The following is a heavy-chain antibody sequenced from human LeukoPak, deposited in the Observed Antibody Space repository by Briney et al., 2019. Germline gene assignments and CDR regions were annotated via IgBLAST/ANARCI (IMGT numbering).Heavy chain of an antibody. CDR1: GFTFSSYA. V-gene: IGHV3-23*01. Sequence: PGGSLRLSCAASGFTFSSYAMSWVRQAPGKGLEWVSAISGSGGSTYYADSVKGRFTISRDNSKNTPYLQMNSLRAEDTAVYYCATRLVLWFGELLLTPFDYWGQGTLVTVSS. CDR2: ISGSGGST. J-gene: IGHJ4*02. D-gene: IGHD3-10*01. CDR3: ATRLVLWFGELLLTPFDY.